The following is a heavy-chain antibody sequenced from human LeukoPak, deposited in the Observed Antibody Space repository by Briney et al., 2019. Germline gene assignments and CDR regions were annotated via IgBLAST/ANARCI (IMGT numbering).Heavy chain of an antibody. J-gene: IGHJ4*02. CDR3: ARPLTWTNYKDY. D-gene: IGHD3-10*01. CDR1: GFTFSTYA. Sequence: GGSLRLSCVASGFTFSTYAMSWVRQAPGKGLEWVSTISSTGGSTYYADSVKGRFTISRDNSNNTLYLQMNSLRAEDTAAYYCARPLTWTNYKDYWGQGTLVTVSS. V-gene: IGHV3-23*01. CDR2: ISSTGGST.